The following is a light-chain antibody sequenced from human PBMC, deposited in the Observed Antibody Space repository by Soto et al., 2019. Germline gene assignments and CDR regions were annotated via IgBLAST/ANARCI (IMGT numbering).Light chain of an antibody. V-gene: IGLV2-23*02. CDR2: EVS. CDR3: CSYAGSSTFPWV. J-gene: IGLJ3*02. CDR1: SSDVGSYNL. Sequence: QSALTQPASVSGSPGQSITISCTGTSSDVGSYNLVSWYQQHPGKAPKLMIYEVSKRPSGVSNRFSGSKSGNTASLTISGLQPEDEADYYCCSYAGSSTFPWVFGGGTKLTVL.